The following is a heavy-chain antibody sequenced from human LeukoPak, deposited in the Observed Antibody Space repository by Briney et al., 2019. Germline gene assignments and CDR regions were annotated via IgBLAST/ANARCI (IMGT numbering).Heavy chain of an antibody. V-gene: IGHV4-31*03. CDR3: ARDANDGYGGYLDV. D-gene: IGHD5-24*01. CDR2: IYNSGST. CDR1: GDSIPSAGYF. Sequence: SETLSLTCTVSGDSIPSAGYFWNWIRQHPGKGLEWIGYIYNSGSTSYNPSLKSRISISIDTSKNQFSLRLSSVTAADTAVYYCARDANDGYGGYLDVWGQGTTVTVSS. J-gene: IGHJ6*02.